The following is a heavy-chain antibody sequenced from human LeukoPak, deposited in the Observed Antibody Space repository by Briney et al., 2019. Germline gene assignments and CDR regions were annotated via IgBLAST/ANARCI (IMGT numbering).Heavy chain of an antibody. D-gene: IGHD3-9*01. J-gene: IGHJ1*01. CDR1: GFTFSSYS. Sequence: GGSLRLSCAASGFTFSSYSLNWVRQAPGKGLEWVSSISSSSRYIYYADSVKGRFTISRDNAKNSLDLQMNSLRAEDTAVHYCAREHYDILTGYSGNSFQYWGQGTLVTVST. CDR3: AREHYDILTGYSGNSFQY. CDR2: ISSSSRYI. V-gene: IGHV3-21*01.